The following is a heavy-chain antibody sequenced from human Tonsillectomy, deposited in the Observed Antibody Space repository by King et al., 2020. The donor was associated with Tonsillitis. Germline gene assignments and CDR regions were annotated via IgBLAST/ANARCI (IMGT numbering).Heavy chain of an antibody. J-gene: IGHJ4*02. CDR2: IYPGDSDT. V-gene: IGHV5-51*01. Sequence: EQLVQSGAEVKKPGESLTISCKGSGYSFTSYWIGWVRQMPGKGLEWMGIIYPGDSDTRYSPSFQGQVTISAHKSITTAYLQWSSLQASYSAMYYCARQSSRWYVVAYWGQGTLVTVSS. D-gene: IGHD6-19*01. CDR3: ARQSSRWYVVAY. CDR1: GYSFTSYW.